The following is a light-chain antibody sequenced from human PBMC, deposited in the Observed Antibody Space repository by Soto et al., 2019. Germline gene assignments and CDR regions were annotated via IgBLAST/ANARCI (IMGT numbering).Light chain of an antibody. CDR1: QSISTY. CDR3: QQSFGAPRT. J-gene: IGKJ1*01. CDR2: GAY. Sequence: DIQITQSPSSLSASLGARVTVTCRASQSISTYLNWFQQRPGKAPKLLIYGAYTLQDGVPSRFSGSGSETEFTLTISSLQPEDFATYYCQQSFGAPRTFGQGTKVDI. V-gene: IGKV1-39*01.